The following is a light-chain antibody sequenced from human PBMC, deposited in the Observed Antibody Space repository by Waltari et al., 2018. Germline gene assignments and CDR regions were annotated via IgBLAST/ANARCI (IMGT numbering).Light chain of an antibody. J-gene: IGKJ4*01. CDR1: QSVDTY. V-gene: IGKV3-11*01. CDR3: QQRSSWFT. Sequence: EIVLTQSPGTLSLSPGESATLSCRASQSVDTYLAWYQKKPGQAPRLLIYDASTRATGIPARFSGSGSGTDFTLTISSLEPEDFAVYYYQQRSSWFTFGGGTKVEV. CDR2: DAS.